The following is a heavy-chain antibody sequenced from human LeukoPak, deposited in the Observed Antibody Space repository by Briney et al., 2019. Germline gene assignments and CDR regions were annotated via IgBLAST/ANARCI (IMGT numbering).Heavy chain of an antibody. CDR3: AKDPITIFGVVITADAFDI. Sequence: GGSLRLSCAASGFTFSSYAMSWVRQAPGEGLEWVSAISGSGGSTYYADSVKGRFTISRDNSKNTLYLQMNSLRAEDTAVYYCAKDPITIFGVVITADAFDIWGQGTMVTVSS. D-gene: IGHD3-3*01. CDR2: ISGSGGST. CDR1: GFTFSSYA. V-gene: IGHV3-23*01. J-gene: IGHJ3*02.